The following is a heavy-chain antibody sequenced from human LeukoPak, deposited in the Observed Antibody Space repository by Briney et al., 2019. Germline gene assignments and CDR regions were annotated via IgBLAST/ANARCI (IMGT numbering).Heavy chain of an antibody. CDR1: GFTFSSYA. CDR3: ANDSGSWYAKFDY. V-gene: IGHV3-23*01. J-gene: IGHJ4*02. D-gene: IGHD6-13*01. Sequence: GGSLRLSCAASGFTFSSYAMSWVRQAPGKGLEWVSAISGSGGSTYYADSVKGRFTISRDNSKNTLYLQMNSLRAEDTAVYYCANDSGSWYAKFDYWGQGTLVTVSS. CDR2: ISGSGGST.